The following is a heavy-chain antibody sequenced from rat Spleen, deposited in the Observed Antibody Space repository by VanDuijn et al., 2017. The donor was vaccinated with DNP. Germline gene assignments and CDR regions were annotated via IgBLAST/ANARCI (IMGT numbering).Heavy chain of an antibody. D-gene: IGHD1-1*01. J-gene: IGHJ3*01. V-gene: IGHV5-31*01. Sequence: EVQLVESGGDLVQPGRSLKLSCVVSRFIFNNYWMTWFRQVPGKGLEWVASINNRGGNTYYPDSVKGRFTIYRDSAKTTLFLQMSSLRSEDTATYYCAVYFYSGDNWFAYWGQGTLVTVSS. CDR2: INNRGGNT. CDR3: AVYFYSGDNWFAY. CDR1: RFIFNNYW.